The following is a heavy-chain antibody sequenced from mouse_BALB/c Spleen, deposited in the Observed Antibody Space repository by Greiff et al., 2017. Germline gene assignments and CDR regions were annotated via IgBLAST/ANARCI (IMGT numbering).Heavy chain of an antibody. D-gene: IGHD3-3*01. J-gene: IGHJ2*01. CDR1: GFTFSSYA. CDR2: ISSGGST. Sequence: EVKVVESGGGLVKPGGSLKLSCAASGFTFSSYAMSWVRQTPEKRLEWVASISSGGSTYYPDSVKGRFTISRDNARNILYLQMSSLRSEDTAMYYCARKGDGYYFDYWGQGTTLTVSS. V-gene: IGHV5-6-5*01. CDR3: ARKGDGYYFDY.